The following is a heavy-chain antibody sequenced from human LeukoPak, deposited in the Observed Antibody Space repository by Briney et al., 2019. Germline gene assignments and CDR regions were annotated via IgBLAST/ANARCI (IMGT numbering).Heavy chain of an antibody. J-gene: IGHJ4*02. V-gene: IGHV3-48*01. D-gene: IGHD3-10*01. CDR2: ISSSSSTI. Sequence: PGGSLRLSCAASGFTFSSYSMNWVRQAPGKGLEWVSYISSSSSTIYYADSVKGRFTISRDNAKNSLYLQMNSLRAEDTAVYYCARVSYGSGSYYIDYWGQGTLVTVSS. CDR3: ARVSYGSGSYYIDY. CDR1: GFTFSSYS.